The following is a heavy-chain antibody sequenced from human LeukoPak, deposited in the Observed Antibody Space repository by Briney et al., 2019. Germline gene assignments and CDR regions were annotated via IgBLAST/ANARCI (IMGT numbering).Heavy chain of an antibody. CDR2: INPNSGGT. CDR3: ARDLSIAAAGIDY. J-gene: IGHJ4*02. D-gene: IGHD6-13*01. Sequence: VASVKVSCKASGYTFTGYYMRWVRQAPGQGLEWMGGINPNSGGTNYAQKFQGRVTMTRDTAISTAYMELSRLRSDDTAVYYCARDLSIAAAGIDYWGQGTLVTVSS. V-gene: IGHV1-2*02. CDR1: GYTFTGYY.